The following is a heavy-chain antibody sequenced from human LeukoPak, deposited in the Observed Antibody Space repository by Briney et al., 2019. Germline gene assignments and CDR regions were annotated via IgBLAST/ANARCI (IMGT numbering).Heavy chain of an antibody. CDR3: TRGTDGLWDF. CDR1: GLTSTGYS. D-gene: IGHD2-8*01. CDR2: ISSSSDYI. Sequence: GGSLRLSCVVSGLTSTGYSMTWVRQAPGKGLQWVSSISSSSDYIFYADSVKGRFTISRDNAKNSLYPQMNSLRAEDTAVYYCTRGTDGLWDFWGQGTLVTVSS. V-gene: IGHV3-21*04. J-gene: IGHJ4*02.